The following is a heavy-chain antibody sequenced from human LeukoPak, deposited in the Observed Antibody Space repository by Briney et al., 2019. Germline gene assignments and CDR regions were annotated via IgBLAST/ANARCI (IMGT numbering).Heavy chain of an antibody. J-gene: IGHJ5*02. Sequence: SETLSLTCTVSGGSISSYYWSWIRQPPGKGLEWFGYIYYSGSTNYNPSLKSRVTISVDTSKNQFSLKLSSVTAADPAVYYCARGGRTIAAAGFGWFDPWGQGTLVTVSS. V-gene: IGHV4-59*01. D-gene: IGHD6-13*01. CDR3: ARGGRTIAAAGFGWFDP. CDR1: GGSISSYY. CDR2: IYYSGST.